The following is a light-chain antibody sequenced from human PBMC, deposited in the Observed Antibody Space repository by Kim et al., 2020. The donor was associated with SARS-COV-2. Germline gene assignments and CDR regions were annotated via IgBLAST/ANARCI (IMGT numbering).Light chain of an antibody. V-gene: IGLV1-44*01. CDR1: SSNIGSNA. J-gene: IGLJ3*02. CDR3: AAWDDSVNGPV. CDR2: NNN. Sequence: GQRVTISCSGSSSNIGSNAVKWYQQLPGTAPKLLIYNNNQRPSGVPDRLSGSKSGTSASLAISGLQSEDEADFYCAAWDDSVNGPVFGGGTQLTVL.